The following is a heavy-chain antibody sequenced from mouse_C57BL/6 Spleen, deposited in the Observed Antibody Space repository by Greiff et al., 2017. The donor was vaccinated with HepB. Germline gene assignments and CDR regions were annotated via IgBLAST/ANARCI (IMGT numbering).Heavy chain of an antibody. CDR3: ARHGTGKGAMDY. CDR2: FYPGSGSI. V-gene: IGHV1-62-2*01. J-gene: IGHJ4*01. D-gene: IGHD4-1*01. Sequence: VMLVESGAELVKPGASVKLSCKASGYTFTEYTIHWVKQRSGQGLEWIGWFYPGSGSIKYNEKFKDKATLTADKSSSTVYMELSRLKSEDSAVYFCARHGTGKGAMDYWGQGTSVTVSS. CDR1: GYTFTEYT.